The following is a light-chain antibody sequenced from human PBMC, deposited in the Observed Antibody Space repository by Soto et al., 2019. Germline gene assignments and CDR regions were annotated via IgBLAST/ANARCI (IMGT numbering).Light chain of an antibody. V-gene: IGLV2-14*01. CDR3: NSYTDSGTYV. CDR1: SSDVGGYNY. Sequence: QLVLTQPASVSGSPGQSIAVSCTGTSSDVGGYNYVSWYQQRPGKGPKLILYDVSSRPSGVSNRFSGSKSGNTASLTITGLQAEDEADYFCNSYTDSGTYVFGTGTKVTVL. CDR2: DVS. J-gene: IGLJ1*01.